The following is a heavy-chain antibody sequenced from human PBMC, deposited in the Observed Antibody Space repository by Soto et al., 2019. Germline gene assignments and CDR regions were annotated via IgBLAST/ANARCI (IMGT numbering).Heavy chain of an antibody. J-gene: IGHJ4*02. D-gene: IGHD3-10*01. CDR1: GLTFSDYY. CDR2: ISRSGDII. CDR3: AREIPWGSTDRGYFDC. Sequence: QVQLVESGGGLVKPGGSLRLSCAASGLTFSDYYMSWIRQAPGKGLEWISYISRSGDIIYYADSVKGRFTISRDNAKNSLYLQMNSLRAEDTAVYYCAREIPWGSTDRGYFDCWGQGNLVTVSS. V-gene: IGHV3-11*01.